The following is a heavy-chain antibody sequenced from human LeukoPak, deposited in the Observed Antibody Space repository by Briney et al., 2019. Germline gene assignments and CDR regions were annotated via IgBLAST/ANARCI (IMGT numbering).Heavy chain of an antibody. CDR1: GFTFTNYW. Sequence: GGSLRLSCAASGFTFTNYWMNWVRQAPGKGLEWVAKVKQDGSEKFYVDSVKGRFTISRDNAKNSLYLQMNSLRADDTAVYYCAKDRSVAGRRPNFDYWGQGTLVTVPS. J-gene: IGHJ4*02. V-gene: IGHV3-7*01. D-gene: IGHD6-19*01. CDR3: AKDRSVAGRRPNFDY. CDR2: VKQDGSEK.